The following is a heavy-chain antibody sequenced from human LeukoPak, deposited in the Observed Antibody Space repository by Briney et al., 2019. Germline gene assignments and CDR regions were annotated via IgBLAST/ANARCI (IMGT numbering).Heavy chain of an antibody. CDR3: ARGPLMTITDENLGY. CDR2: INHSGST. CDR1: GGSFSGYY. D-gene: IGHD4/OR15-4a*01. Sequence: SETLSLTCAVYGGSFSGYYWSWIRQPPGKGLEWIEEINHSGSTNYNPSLKSRVTISVDTSKNQFSLKLSSVTAADTAVYYCARGPLMTITDENLGYWGQGTLVTVSS. J-gene: IGHJ4*02. V-gene: IGHV4-34*01.